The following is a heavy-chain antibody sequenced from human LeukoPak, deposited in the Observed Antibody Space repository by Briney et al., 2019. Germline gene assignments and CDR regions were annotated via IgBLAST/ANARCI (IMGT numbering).Heavy chain of an antibody. V-gene: IGHV3-74*01. J-gene: IGHJ4*02. Sequence: GGSLRLSCTASGFMLSNYLMHWVRQAPGKGLMWVSRINSEGTTNYADSVKGRFTISRDNAKNTLYLQMNSLRAEDTAVYYCARNIDYWGQGTLVTVSS. D-gene: IGHD2/OR15-2a*01. CDR1: GFMLSNYL. CDR2: INSEGTT. CDR3: ARNIDY.